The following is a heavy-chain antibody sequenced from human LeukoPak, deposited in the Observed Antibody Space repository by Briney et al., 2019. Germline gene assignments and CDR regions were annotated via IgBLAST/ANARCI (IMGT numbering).Heavy chain of an antibody. D-gene: IGHD3-10*01. CDR1: GGSISSYY. CDR3: ARDDYYGSGNNGMDV. V-gene: IGHV4-4*07. CDR2: IYTSGST. J-gene: IGHJ6*02. Sequence: SETLSLTCTVSGGSISSYYWSWIRQPAGKGLEWIGRIYTSGSTNYNPSLKSRATMSVDTSKNQFSLKLSSVTAADTAVYYCARDDYYGSGNNGMDVWGQGTTVTVSS.